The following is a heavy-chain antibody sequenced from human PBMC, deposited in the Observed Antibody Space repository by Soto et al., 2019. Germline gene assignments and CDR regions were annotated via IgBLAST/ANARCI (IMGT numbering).Heavy chain of an antibody. CDR3: ARRQDYYDSSGYYNDAFDI. CDR1: GGSLSSSSYY. CDR2: IYHSGST. V-gene: IGHV4-39*01. J-gene: IGHJ3*02. Sequence: GPGPEFSSETLSLTCTVSGGSLSSSSYYWGWIRQPPGKGLEWIGSIYHSGSTYYNPSLKSRVTISVDTSKNQFSLTLSSVPAADTAVYYCARRQDYYDSSGYYNDAFDIWAQGTMVTV. D-gene: IGHD3-22*01.